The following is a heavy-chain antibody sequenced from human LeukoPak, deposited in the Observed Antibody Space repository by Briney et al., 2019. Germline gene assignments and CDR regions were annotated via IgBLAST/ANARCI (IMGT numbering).Heavy chain of an antibody. CDR2: IYYSGST. CDR3: ARDGTGYNWNSNWFDP. V-gene: IGHV4-59*01. Sequence: PSETLSLTCTVSGGSISSYYWSWLRQPPGKGLEWIGYIYYSGSTNYNPSLKSRVTISVDTSKNQFSLKLSSVTAADTAVYYCARDGTGYNWNSNWFDPWGQGTLVTVSS. D-gene: IGHD1-1*01. CDR1: GGSISSYY. J-gene: IGHJ5*02.